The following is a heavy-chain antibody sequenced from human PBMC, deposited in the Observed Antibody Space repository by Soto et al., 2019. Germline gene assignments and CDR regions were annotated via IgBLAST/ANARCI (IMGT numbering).Heavy chain of an antibody. V-gene: IGHV2-5*02. D-gene: IGHD3-16*01. CDR2: IYWDDDK. J-gene: IGHJ3*01. CDR1: GFSLRNTGVG. CDR3: AHIELTIGGVVRNEAFAV. Sequence: QITLMESGPPLVKPTQTLTLTCTFSGFSLRNTGVGVGWIRQPPGKALEWLALIYWDDDKRYSPSLKNRFTLTQDTFSHQVVLTLTNMDPVDTATYCRAHIELTIGGVVRNEAFAVWGQGTMVPVSS.